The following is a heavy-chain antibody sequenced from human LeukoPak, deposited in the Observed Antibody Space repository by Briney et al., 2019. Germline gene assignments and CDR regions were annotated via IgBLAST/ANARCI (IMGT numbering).Heavy chain of an antibody. Sequence: PSETLSLTCTVSGGSISGYYWNWIRQPPGKGLEWIGYIYYSGSTNYNPSLKSRVTISVDTSKNQFSLKLSSVTAADTAVYYCARVPPNYYDFWSGYYKADAFDIWGQGTMVTVSS. CDR3: ARVPPNYYDFWSGYYKADAFDI. V-gene: IGHV4-59*01. CDR1: GGSISGYY. D-gene: IGHD3-3*01. J-gene: IGHJ3*02. CDR2: IYYSGST.